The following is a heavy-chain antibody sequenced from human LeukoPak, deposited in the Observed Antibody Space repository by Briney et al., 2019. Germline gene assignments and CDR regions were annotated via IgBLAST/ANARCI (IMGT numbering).Heavy chain of an antibody. CDR2: ISNNGGYT. D-gene: IGHD2-15*01. CDR1: GFTFSSSA. V-gene: IGHV3-23*01. J-gene: IGHJ4*02. CDR3: AKQLGYCSDGSCYFPY. Sequence: PGGSLRLSCAASGFTFSSSAMSWVRQAPGKGLEWVSAISNNGGYTYYADSVQDRFTISRDNSKSTLCLQMNSLRAEDTAVYYCAKQLGYCSDGSCYFPYWGRGTLVTVSS.